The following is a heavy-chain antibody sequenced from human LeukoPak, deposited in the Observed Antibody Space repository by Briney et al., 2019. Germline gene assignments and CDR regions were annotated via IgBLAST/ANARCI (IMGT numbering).Heavy chain of an antibody. J-gene: IGHJ5*02. CDR2: INPTGTDT. CDR1: GYTFSTYY. CDR3: VRDGYNYGSNWFDP. D-gene: IGHD5-18*01. V-gene: IGHV1-46*01. Sequence: VASVKVSCKASGYTFSTYYMYWVRQSPGQGLEWMGAINPTGTDTIYAQTFQGRVTMTRDLSTSTVYMELSSLRSEDTAVYYCVRDGYNYGSNWFDPWGQGTLVTVSS.